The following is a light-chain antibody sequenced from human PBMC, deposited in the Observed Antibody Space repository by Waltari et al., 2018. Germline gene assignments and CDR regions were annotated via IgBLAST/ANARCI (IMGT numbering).Light chain of an antibody. CDR2: DVN. V-gene: IGLV2-14*03. CDR1: RSDVGGHGS. CDR3: SPQSSNNVVI. J-gene: IGLJ2*01. Sequence: SALTQPASASGSPGQESTIPCTGSRSDVGGHGSVSWYQGHRGQAPEVSIYDVNNRASGLSVRCAGTKSGNTPSRSISGLHAEEYTPYYCSPQSSNNVVIFGVQTNLTVL.